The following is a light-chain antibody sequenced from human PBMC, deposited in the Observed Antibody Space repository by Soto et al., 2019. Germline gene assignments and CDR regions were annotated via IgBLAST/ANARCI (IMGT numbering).Light chain of an antibody. J-gene: IGKJ4*01. CDR1: QSISYY. CDR2: AAS. V-gene: IGKV1-39*01. Sequence: DIQMTQSPSSLSASVGDRVTITCRASQSISYYLNWYQQKPGKAPKLLIYAASTLQSGVPSRFSGSGSGTDFTRTISSLQPEDFATYYGQQTYSTPLTFGGGTKVEIK. CDR3: QQTYSTPLT.